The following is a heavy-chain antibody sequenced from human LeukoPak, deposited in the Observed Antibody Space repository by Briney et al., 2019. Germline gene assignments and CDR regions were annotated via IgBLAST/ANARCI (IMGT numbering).Heavy chain of an antibody. D-gene: IGHD3-10*01. CDR1: GGSISSYY. CDR2: IYYSGST. CDR3: ARQIPRLANMVRGYFDY. V-gene: IGHV4-59*08. Sequence: SETLSLTCTVSGGSISSYYWSWIRQPPGKGLEWIGYIYYSGSTNYNPSLKSRVTISVDTSKNQFSLKLSSVTAADTAVYYCARQIPRLANMVRGYFDYWGQGTLVTVSS. J-gene: IGHJ4*02.